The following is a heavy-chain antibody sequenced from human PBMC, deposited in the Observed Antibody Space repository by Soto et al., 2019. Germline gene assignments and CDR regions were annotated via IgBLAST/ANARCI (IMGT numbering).Heavy chain of an antibody. CDR1: GYIFTADS. CDR3: ARMGIAARLPGNWFEP. V-gene: IGHV1-18*01. CDR2: ISPNNGNT. Sequence: SVKVSCKDSGYIFTADSIAWVRQAPGQGLEWMGWISPNNGNTNSAQKFQGRVTMTTDTSTSTAYRELRSLTSDDTGVYYCARMGIAARLPGNWFEPWGQGTLVTGSS. J-gene: IGHJ5*02. D-gene: IGHD6-6*01.